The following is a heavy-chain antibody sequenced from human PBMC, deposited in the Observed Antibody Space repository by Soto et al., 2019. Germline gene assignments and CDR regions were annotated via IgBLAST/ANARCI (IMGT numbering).Heavy chain of an antibody. V-gene: IGHV4-30-4*01. CDR1: GGSISSGDYY. D-gene: IGHD3-16*02. J-gene: IGHJ6*03. Sequence: SETLSLTCTVSGGSISSGDYYWSWIRQPPGKGLEWIGDIYYSGSTNYNPSLKSRVTISVDTSKNQFSLKLSSVTAADTAVYYCARGPRSFYYYYMDVWGKGTTVTVSS. CDR3: ARGPRSFYYYYMDV. CDR2: IYYSGST.